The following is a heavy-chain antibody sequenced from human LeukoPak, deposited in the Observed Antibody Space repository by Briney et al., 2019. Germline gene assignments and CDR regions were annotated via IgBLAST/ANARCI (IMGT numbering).Heavy chain of an antibody. CDR1: GFTFSGYW. J-gene: IGHJ4*02. Sequence: GGSLRLSCAASGFTFSGYWMSWVRQAPGKGLEWVANIKQDGSEKYYVDSVKGRFTISRDNAKNSLYLQMNSLRAEDTAVYYCARGATMVRGGGQGTLVTVSS. CDR2: IKQDGSEK. D-gene: IGHD3-10*01. CDR3: ARGATMVRG. V-gene: IGHV3-7*01.